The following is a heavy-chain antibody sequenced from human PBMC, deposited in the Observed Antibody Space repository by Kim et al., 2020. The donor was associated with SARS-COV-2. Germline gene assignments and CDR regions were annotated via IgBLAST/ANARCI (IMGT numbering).Heavy chain of an antibody. CDR3: ARSEGSVGSYYGMDV. CDR1: GFTFSSYS. J-gene: IGHJ6*02. Sequence: GGSLRLSCAASGFTFSSYSMNWVRQAPGKGLEWVSSISSSSYIYYADSVKGRFTISRDNAKNSLYLQMNSLRAEDTAVYYCARSEGSVGSYYGMDVWGQGTTVTVSS. V-gene: IGHV3-21*01. CDR2: ISSSSYI.